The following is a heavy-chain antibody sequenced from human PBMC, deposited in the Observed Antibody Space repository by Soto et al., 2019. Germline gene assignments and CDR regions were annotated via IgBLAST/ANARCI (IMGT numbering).Heavy chain of an antibody. CDR3: ARGSSMVRGVMPYYYYGMDV. Sequence: SETLSLTCAFYGGSFSGYYWGWIRQPPGKGLELIGEINHSGSTNYNPSLKSRVTISVDTSKNQFSLKLSSVTAADTAVYYCARGSSMVRGVMPYYYYGMDVWGQGTTVTVSS. CDR2: INHSGST. V-gene: IGHV4-34*01. CDR1: GGSFSGYY. J-gene: IGHJ6*02. D-gene: IGHD3-10*01.